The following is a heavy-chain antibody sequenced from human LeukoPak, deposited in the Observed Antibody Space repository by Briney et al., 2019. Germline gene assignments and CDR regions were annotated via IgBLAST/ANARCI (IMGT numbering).Heavy chain of an antibody. D-gene: IGHD5-12*01. V-gene: IGHV4-34*01. CDR3: AKGSGYEAQYYYYYMDV. J-gene: IGHJ6*03. Sequence: SETLSLTCAVYGGSFSGYYWSWIRQPPGKGLEWIGEINHSGSTNYNPSLKSGVTISVETSKNQFSLKLSSVTAADTAVYYCAKGSGYEAQYYYYYMDVWGKGTTVTISS. CDR2: INHSGST. CDR1: GGSFSGYY.